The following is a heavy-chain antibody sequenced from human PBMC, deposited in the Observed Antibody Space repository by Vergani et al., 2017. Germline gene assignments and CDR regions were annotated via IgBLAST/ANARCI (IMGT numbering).Heavy chain of an antibody. CDR1: GGPISRGSYY. D-gene: IGHD3-22*01. V-gene: IGHV4-61*02. CDR3: ARDRGWLRPFDS. Sequence: QVQLQESGPGLVKPSQTLSLTCTVSGGPISRGSYYWSWIRQPAGKGLECIGRIYTSGSTNYNPPLKSRVPISVDTSKNQFSLKLSSVTAADTAVYYCARDRGWLRPFDSWGQGTLVTVSS. J-gene: IGHJ4*02. CDR2: IYTSGST.